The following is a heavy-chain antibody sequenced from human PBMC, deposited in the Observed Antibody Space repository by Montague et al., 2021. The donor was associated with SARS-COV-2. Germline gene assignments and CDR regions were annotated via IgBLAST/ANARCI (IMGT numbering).Heavy chain of an antibody. J-gene: IGHJ3*02. CDR1: GGSVDGSD. D-gene: IGHD1-14*01. V-gene: IGHV4-59*02. CDR3: ARETMTADAFDI. CDR2: FYSVGST. Sequence: SETLSLTCTISGGSVDGSDGGGLLRSPGKGLEWIGSFYSVGSTDYNPSLKSRATISRDTSKNQFSLKVRSVTAADTAVYYCARETMTADAFDIWGQGTMVTVSS.